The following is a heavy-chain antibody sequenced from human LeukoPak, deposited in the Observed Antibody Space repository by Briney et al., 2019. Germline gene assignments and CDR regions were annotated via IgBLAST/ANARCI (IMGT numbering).Heavy chain of an antibody. CDR3: ARPPASYSSGWYYFDY. J-gene: IGHJ4*02. Sequence: PSETLSLTCTVSGGSISSYYWSWLRQPPGKGLEWIGEINHSGSTNYNPSLKSRVTISVDTSKNQFSLKLSSVTATDTSVYYCARPPASYSSGWYYFDYWGQGTLVTVSS. CDR2: INHSGST. D-gene: IGHD6-19*01. V-gene: IGHV4-34*01. CDR1: GGSISSYY.